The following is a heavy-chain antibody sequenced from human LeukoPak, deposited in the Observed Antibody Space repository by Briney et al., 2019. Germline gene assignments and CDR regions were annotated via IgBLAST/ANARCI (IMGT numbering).Heavy chain of an antibody. Sequence: ASVKISCKASGGTFSSYAISWVRQAPGQGLEWMGGIIPIFGTANYAQKFQGRVTITADESTSTAYMELSSLRSEDTAVYYCASEGSTSCDVWGKGTTVTVSS. J-gene: IGHJ6*04. CDR3: ASEGSTSCDV. V-gene: IGHV1-69*01. CDR2: IIPIFGTA. CDR1: GGTFSSYA. D-gene: IGHD2-2*01.